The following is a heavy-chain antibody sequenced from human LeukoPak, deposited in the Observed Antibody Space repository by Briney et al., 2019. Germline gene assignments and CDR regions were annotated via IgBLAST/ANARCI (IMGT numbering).Heavy chain of an antibody. CDR2: ISYDGSNK. Sequence: GGSLRLSCAASGFTFSSYGMHWVRQAPGKGLEWVAVISYDGSNKYYADSVKGRFTISRDNSKNTLYLQMNSLRAEDTAVYYCARDPTYYYDSSGYFNWFDPWGQGTLVTVSS. CDR1: GFTFSSYG. D-gene: IGHD3-22*01. V-gene: IGHV3-30*19. J-gene: IGHJ5*02. CDR3: ARDPTYYYDSSGYFNWFDP.